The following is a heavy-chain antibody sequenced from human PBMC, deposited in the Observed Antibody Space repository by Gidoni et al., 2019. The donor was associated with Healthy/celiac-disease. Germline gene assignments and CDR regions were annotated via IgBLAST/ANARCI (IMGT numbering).Heavy chain of an antibody. D-gene: IGHD6-13*01. CDR1: GFTFSSYA. CDR3: AKDPTGIAAAGIRPDY. V-gene: IGHV3-23*01. Sequence: EVQLLESGGGLVQPGGSLRLSCAASGFTFSSYAMSWVRQAPGKGLEWVSAISGSGGSTYYADSVKGRFTISRDNSKNTLYLQMNSLRAEDTAVYYCAKDPTGIAAAGIRPDYWGQGTLVTVSS. J-gene: IGHJ4*02. CDR2: ISGSGGST.